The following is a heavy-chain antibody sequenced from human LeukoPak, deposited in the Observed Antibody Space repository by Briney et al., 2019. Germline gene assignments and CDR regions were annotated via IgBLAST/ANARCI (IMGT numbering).Heavy chain of an antibody. D-gene: IGHD1-26*01. CDR3: AKNRGGSYYSGSDY. Sequence: PGGSLRLSCAASGFTFSSYAMNWVRQAPGKGLEWVSAVRGSDAGTSYADSVTGRFTISRDNSKNTLYLQMNSLRAEDTAVYYCAKNRGGSYYSGSDYWGQGTLVTVSS. CDR2: VRGSDAGT. V-gene: IGHV3-23*01. J-gene: IGHJ4*02. CDR1: GFTFSSYA.